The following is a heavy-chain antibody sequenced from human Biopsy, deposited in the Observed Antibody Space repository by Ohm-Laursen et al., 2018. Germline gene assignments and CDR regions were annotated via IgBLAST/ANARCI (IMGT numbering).Heavy chain of an antibody. CDR1: GYTFTSYH. D-gene: IGHD3-22*01. CDR2: INAKTGDT. Sequence: VSSVKVSCKASGYTFTSYHVHWVRQAPGQELEWMGWINAKTGDTNYAQKFQGRVTMTRDTSIITAYVDLSSLRSDDTAVYYCTRGGYYYDSLAYYYWFDPWGQGTLVTVSS. J-gene: IGHJ5*02. V-gene: IGHV1-2*02. CDR3: TRGGYYYDSLAYYYWFDP.